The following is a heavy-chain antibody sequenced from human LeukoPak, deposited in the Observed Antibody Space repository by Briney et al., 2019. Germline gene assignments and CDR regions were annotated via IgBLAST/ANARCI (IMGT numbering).Heavy chain of an antibody. Sequence: GGSLRLSCAASGFTFSSYSMNWVRQAPGKGLEWVSSISSSSSYIYYADSVKGRFTISRDNAKNSLYLQMNSLRAEGTAVYYCARDANCSSTSCYRGPGYYYGMDVWGQGTTVTVSS. CDR1: GFTFSSYS. CDR3: ARDANCSSTSCYRGPGYYYGMDV. D-gene: IGHD2-2*02. J-gene: IGHJ6*02. V-gene: IGHV3-21*01. CDR2: ISSSSSYI.